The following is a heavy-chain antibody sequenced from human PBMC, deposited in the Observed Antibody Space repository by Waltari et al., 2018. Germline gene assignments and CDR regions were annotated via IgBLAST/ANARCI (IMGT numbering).Heavy chain of an antibody. V-gene: IGHV4-39*01. CDR2: IYYSGST. D-gene: IGHD5-18*01. J-gene: IGHJ4*02. CDR1: GGPISSSSYY. Sequence: QLQLQESGPGLVKPSETLSLTCTVSGGPISSSSYYWGWIRQPPGKGLEWIGSIYYSGSTYYNPSLKSRVTISVDTSKNQFSLKLSSVTAADTAVYYCANTASFTAMVSYWGQGTLVTVSS. CDR3: ANTASFTAMVSY.